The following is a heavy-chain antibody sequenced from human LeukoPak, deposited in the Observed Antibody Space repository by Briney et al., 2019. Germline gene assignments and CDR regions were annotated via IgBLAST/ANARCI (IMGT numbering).Heavy chain of an antibody. J-gene: IGHJ6*02. CDR3: ATATALRLYGMDV. Sequence: PGGSLRLSCAASGFTFSSYDMHWVRQATGKGLEWVSAIGVAANTFYSGSVKGRFTISRENAKNSLYLLMSSLRAEDTAVYYCATATALRLYGMDVWGQGTTVTVSS. CDR2: IGVAANT. V-gene: IGHV3-13*04. D-gene: IGHD3-3*01. CDR1: GFTFSSYD.